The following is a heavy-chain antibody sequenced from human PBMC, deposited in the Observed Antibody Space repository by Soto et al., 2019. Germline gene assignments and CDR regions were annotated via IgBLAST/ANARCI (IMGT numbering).Heavy chain of an antibody. V-gene: IGHV1-69*08. D-gene: IGHD6-13*01. CDR2: IIPILGIA. Sequence: QVQLVQSGAEVKKPGSSVKVSCKASGGTFSSYTISWVRQAPGQGLEWMGRIIPILGIANYAQKFQGRVTITAEKPTSTAYMELSSLRAEDTAVYYCAREGHGSSWYRFRWFDPWGQGTLVTVSS. CDR1: GGTFSSYT. CDR3: AREGHGSSWYRFRWFDP. J-gene: IGHJ5*02.